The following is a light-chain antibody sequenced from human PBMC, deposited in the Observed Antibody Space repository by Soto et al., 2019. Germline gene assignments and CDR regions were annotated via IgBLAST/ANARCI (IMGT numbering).Light chain of an antibody. CDR2: GAS. CDR3: QQYNNWPPNYT. J-gene: IGKJ2*01. CDR1: QNINSN. Sequence: EIVMTQSPATLSLSPGERATLSCRGSQNINSNLAWYQQKPGQAPRLLIYGASTRVTGISARFSGSGSGTDFTLTISSLQSEDFSLYFCQQYNNWPPNYTFGQGTKLQI. V-gene: IGKV3-15*01.